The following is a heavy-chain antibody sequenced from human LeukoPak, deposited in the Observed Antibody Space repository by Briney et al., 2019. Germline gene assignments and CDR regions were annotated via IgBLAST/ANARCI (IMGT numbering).Heavy chain of an antibody. V-gene: IGHV3-48*01. J-gene: IGHJ5*02. CDR2: ISSSSSTI. CDR1: GFTFSSYS. Sequence: GGSLRLSCAASGFTFSSYSMNWVRQAPGKGLEWVSYISSSSSTIYYADSVKGRFTISRDNAKNSLYLQMNSLRAEDTAVYYCASEWKVYRVYPDPWGQGTLVTVSS. D-gene: IGHD6-13*01. CDR3: ASEWKVYRVYPDP.